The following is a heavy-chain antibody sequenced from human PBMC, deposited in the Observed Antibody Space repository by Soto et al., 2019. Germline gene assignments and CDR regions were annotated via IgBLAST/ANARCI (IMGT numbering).Heavy chain of an antibody. CDR2: ISSSSSYI. CDR1: GFTFSSYS. CDR3: ARGSRGDTAMVTRGGY. Sequence: GGSLRLSCAASGFTFSSYSMNWVRQAPGKGLEWVSSISSSSSYIYYADSVKGRFTISRDNAKNSLYLQMNSLRAEDTAVYYCARGSRGDTAMVTRGGYWGQGTLVTVSS. D-gene: IGHD5-18*01. J-gene: IGHJ4*02. V-gene: IGHV3-21*01.